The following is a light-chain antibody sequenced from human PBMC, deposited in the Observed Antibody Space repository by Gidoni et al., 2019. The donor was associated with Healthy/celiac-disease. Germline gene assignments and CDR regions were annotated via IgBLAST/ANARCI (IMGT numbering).Light chain of an antibody. J-gene: IGKJ4*01. V-gene: IGKV3-20*01. CDR3: QQYGSSPPLT. CDR2: GAS. Sequence: EIVLMQSPGTLSLSPGERATPPCRASQRVSSSYLAWYQQKPGQAPSLLVYGASGRATGIPDRFSGSGSGTDFTLTISRLEPEDFAVYYWQQYGSSPPLTFGGGTKVEIK. CDR1: QRVSSSY.